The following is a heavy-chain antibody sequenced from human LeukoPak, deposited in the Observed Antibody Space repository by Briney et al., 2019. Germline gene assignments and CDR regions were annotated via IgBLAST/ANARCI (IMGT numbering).Heavy chain of an antibody. CDR2: IIPIFGTA. CDR1: GGTFSSYA. CDR3: AREPYCGGDCYSGFDY. J-gene: IGHJ4*02. Sequence: SSVKVSCKASGGTFSSYAISWVRQAPGQGLEWMGGIIPIFGTANYAQKFQGRVTITTDESTSTAYMELSSLRSEDTAVYYCAREPYCGGDCYSGFDYWGQGTLVTVSS. D-gene: IGHD2-21*01. V-gene: IGHV1-69*05.